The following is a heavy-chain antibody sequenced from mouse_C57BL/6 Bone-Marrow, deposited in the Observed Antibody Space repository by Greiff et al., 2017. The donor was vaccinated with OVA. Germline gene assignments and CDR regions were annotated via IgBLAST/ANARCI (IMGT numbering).Heavy chain of an antibody. V-gene: IGHV1-5*01. CDR1: GYTFTSYW. CDR3: TTYSNSAY. J-gene: IGHJ3*01. CDR2: IYPGNSDT. D-gene: IGHD2-5*01. Sequence: VQLKESGTVLARPGASVKMSCKTSGYTFTSYWMHWVKQRPGQGLEWIGAIYPGNSDTSYNQKFKGKAKLTAGTSASTAYMELSSLTNEDSAVYYWTTYSNSAYWGQGTLVTVSA.